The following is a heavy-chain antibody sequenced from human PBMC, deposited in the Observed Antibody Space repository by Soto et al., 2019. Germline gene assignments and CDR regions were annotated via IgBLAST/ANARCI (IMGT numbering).Heavy chain of an antibody. CDR3: ARVVGYCSGSSCYAPDY. CDR2: INSDGSST. CDR1: GFTFSSYW. Sequence: GGSLRLSCPASGFTFSSYWMHWVRQAPGKGLVWVSRINSDGSSTSYADSVKGRFTISRDNAKNTLYLQMNSLRAEDTAVYYCARVVGYCSGSSCYAPDYWGQGTQVTVS. V-gene: IGHV3-74*01. D-gene: IGHD2-15*01. J-gene: IGHJ4*02.